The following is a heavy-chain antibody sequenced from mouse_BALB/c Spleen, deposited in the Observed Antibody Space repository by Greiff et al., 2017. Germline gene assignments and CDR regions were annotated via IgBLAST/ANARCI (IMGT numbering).Heavy chain of an antibody. Sequence: EVKLVESGGGLVKPGGSLKLSCAASGFTFSSYTMSWVRQTPEKRLEWVATISSGGSYTYYPDSVKGRFTISRDNAKNTLYLQMSSLKSEDTAMYYCTREDYRYDVGAMDYWGQGTSVTVSS. D-gene: IGHD2-14*01. J-gene: IGHJ4*01. CDR3: TREDYRYDVGAMDY. CDR2: ISSGGSYT. V-gene: IGHV5-6-4*01. CDR1: GFTFSSYT.